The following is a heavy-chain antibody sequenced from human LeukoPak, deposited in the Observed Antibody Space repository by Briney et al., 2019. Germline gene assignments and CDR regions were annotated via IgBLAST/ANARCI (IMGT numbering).Heavy chain of an antibody. J-gene: IGHJ3*02. Sequence: GGSLRLSCAASGFTFSDYYMSWIRQAPGKGLEWVSYISSRGSTIYYADSVKGRFTISRDNAKNSLYLQMNSLRAEDTAVYYCARAYYDDAFDIWGQGTMVTVSS. CDR1: GFTFSDYY. D-gene: IGHD3-16*01. V-gene: IGHV3-11*01. CDR3: ARAYYDDAFDI. CDR2: ISSRGSTI.